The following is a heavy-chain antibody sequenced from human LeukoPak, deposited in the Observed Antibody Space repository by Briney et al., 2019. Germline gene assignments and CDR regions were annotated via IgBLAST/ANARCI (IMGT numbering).Heavy chain of an antibody. J-gene: IGHJ6*04. CDR3: ARLAADIVARPGARYYYYGMDV. D-gene: IGHD5-12*01. Sequence: SQTLTLTCAVSGGTISSGGKYWSWIRQHPGKGLDWIVYIYYSGSTYYNPSLKSRVTISVDTCKNQSSLKLSSVTAADTAVYYCARLAADIVARPGARYYYYGMDVWGKGTTVTVSS. CDR1: GGTISSGGKY. CDR2: IYYSGST. V-gene: IGHV4-31*11.